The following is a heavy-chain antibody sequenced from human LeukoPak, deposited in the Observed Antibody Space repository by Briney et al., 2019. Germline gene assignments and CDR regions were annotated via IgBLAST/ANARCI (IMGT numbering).Heavy chain of an antibody. V-gene: IGHV1-2*02. D-gene: IGHD2-2*01. CDR2: INPNSGGT. CDR3: ARVECSSTSCLFWPFDY. J-gene: IGHJ4*02. CDR1: GYTFTGYY. Sequence: ASVKVSCKASGYTFTGYYMHWVRQAPGQGLEWMGWINPNSGGTNYAQKFQGRVTMTTDTSTSTAYMVLRSLRSDDTAVYYCARVECSSTSCLFWPFDYWGQGTLVTVSS.